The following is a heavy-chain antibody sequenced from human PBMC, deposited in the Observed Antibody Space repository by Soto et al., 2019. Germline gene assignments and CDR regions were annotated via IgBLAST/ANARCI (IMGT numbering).Heavy chain of an antibody. CDR1: GFTFSSYI. V-gene: IGHV3-48*02. J-gene: IGHJ6*02. CDR3: ARDGGIRRTVNYHYYGMDV. Sequence: PGGSLILSCASSGFTFSSYIRNWVRQAPGKGLDWVSYISSSSSTIYYADSVKGRFTISRDNAKNSLYLQMNSLRDEDTAVYYCARDGGIRRTVNYHYYGMDVWGQGTTVNVSS. D-gene: IGHD3-16*01. CDR2: ISSSSSTI.